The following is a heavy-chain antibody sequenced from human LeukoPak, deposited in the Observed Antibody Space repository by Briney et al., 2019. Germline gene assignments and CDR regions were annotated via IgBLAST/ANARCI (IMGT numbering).Heavy chain of an antibody. V-gene: IGHV1-2*06. D-gene: IGHD4-17*01. J-gene: IGHJ4*02. CDR1: GYTFTGYY. CDR2: INPNSGGT. CDR3: ARVADYGDYYDDY. Sequence: GASVKVSCKASGYTFTGYYMHWVRQAPGQGLEWMGRINPNSGGTNYAQKFQGRVTMTRDTSISTAYMELSRLRSDDTAVYYCARVADYGDYYDDYWGQGTLVTVSS.